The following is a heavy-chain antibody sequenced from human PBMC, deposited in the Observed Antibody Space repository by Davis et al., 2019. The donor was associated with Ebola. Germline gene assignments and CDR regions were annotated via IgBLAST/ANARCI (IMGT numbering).Heavy chain of an antibody. CDR3: ARHPPYFYDTSGYSYYFDY. CDR2: IKQDGSEK. V-gene: IGHV3-7*01. J-gene: IGHJ4*02. Sequence: GESLKISCAASGFTFSSYWMSWVRQAPGKGLEWVANIKQDGSEKYYVDSVKGRFTISRDNAKNSLYLQMNRLRAEDTAVYYCARHPPYFYDTSGYSYYFDYWGQGTLVTVSS. D-gene: IGHD3-22*01. CDR1: GFTFSSYW.